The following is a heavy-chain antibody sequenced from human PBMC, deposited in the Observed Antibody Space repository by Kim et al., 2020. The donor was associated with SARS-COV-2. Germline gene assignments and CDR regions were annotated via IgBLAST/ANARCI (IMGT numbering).Heavy chain of an antibody. CDR1: GYTFTNYV. Sequence: ASVKVSCKASGYTFTNYVMHWVRQAPGQRLEWMGWINAGNGNTKYSKKFQGRITITRDTSASTAYMELSSLRSEDTAIYYCTRGGTYYFDYWGQETLVTVSS. D-gene: IGHD1-26*01. V-gene: IGHV1-3*01. J-gene: IGHJ4*02. CDR3: TRGGTYYFDY. CDR2: INAGNGNT.